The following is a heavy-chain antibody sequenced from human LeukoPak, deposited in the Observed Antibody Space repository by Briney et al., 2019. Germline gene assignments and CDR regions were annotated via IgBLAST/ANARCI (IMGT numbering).Heavy chain of an antibody. CDR1: RYTFTSYD. CDR3: ARGDDYGDYWGLY. J-gene: IGHJ4*02. D-gene: IGHD4-17*01. Sequence: ASVKVSCKASRYTFTSYDINWVRQATGQGLEWMGWMNPNSGNTGYAQKLQGRVTMTTDTSTSTAYMELRSLISDDAAVYYCARGDDYGDYWGLYWGQGTLVTVSS. CDR2: MNPNSGNT. V-gene: IGHV1-8*02.